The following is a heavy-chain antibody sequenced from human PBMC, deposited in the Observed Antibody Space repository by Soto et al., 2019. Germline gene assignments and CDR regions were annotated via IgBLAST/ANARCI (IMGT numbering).Heavy chain of an antibody. CDR3: AKDQAYYYGSGSNYYYYGMDV. Sequence: GGSLRLSCAASGFTFSSYGMHWVRQAPGKGLEWVAVISYDVSNKYYADSVKGRFTISRDNSKNTLYLQMNSLRAEDTAVYYCAKDQAYYYGSGSNYYYYGMDVWGQGTRVTVSS. CDR2: ISYDVSNK. J-gene: IGHJ6*02. D-gene: IGHD3-10*01. V-gene: IGHV3-30*18. CDR1: GFTFSSYG.